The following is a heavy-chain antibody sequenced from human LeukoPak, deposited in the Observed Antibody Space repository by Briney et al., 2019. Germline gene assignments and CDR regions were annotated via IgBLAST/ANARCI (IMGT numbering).Heavy chain of an antibody. CDR3: ARDRGSSAYSHYYYGMDV. V-gene: IGHV1-2*02. CDR2: INSNSGDT. Sequence: ASVKVSCKASGYTFSGYYMHWVRQAPGQGLEWLGWINSNSGDTKYAQKFQGRVTMTRVTSISTAYMELSGLRSDDTAVYFCARDRGSSAYSHYYYGMDVWGQGTTVTVSS. D-gene: IGHD3-22*01. J-gene: IGHJ6*02. CDR1: GYTFSGYY.